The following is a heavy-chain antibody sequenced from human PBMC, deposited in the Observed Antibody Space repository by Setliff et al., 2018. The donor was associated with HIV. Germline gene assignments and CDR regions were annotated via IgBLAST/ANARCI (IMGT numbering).Heavy chain of an antibody. CDR3: ARGFGSSWGGNYYYYYMDV. Sequence: SETLSLTCTVSGDSINNYYWTWIRQPPGKGLEWIGYIYYSGSTNYNPSLKSRVTISVDTSKNQFSLKLSSVTAADTAVYYCARGFGSSWGGNYYYYYMDVWGKGTTVTVSS. D-gene: IGHD6-13*01. CDR2: IYYSGST. CDR1: GDSINNYY. J-gene: IGHJ6*03. V-gene: IGHV4-59*01.